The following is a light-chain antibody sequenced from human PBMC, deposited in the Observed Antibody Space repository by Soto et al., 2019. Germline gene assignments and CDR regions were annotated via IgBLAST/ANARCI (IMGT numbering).Light chain of an antibody. CDR3: QQSYSTPPLT. J-gene: IGKJ4*01. CDR1: QSISSY. V-gene: IGKV1-39*01. Sequence: DIQMIQSPSSLSASVGDRVTITCRASQSISSYLNWYQQKPGKAPKLLIYAASSLQSGVASRFSGSGSGTDFTLTISSLQPEDFATYYCQQSYSTPPLTFGGGTKVEIK. CDR2: AAS.